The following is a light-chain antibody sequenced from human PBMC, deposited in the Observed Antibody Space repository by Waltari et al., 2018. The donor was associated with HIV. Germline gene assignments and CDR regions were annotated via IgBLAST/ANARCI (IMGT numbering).Light chain of an antibody. CDR3: GTWDSSLSAYV. V-gene: IGLV1-51*01. CDR1: SSNIGNNY. Sequence: QSVLTQPPSVSAAPGQKVTISCSGSSSNIGNNYVSWYQQLPGTAPKLLIHANNKRPSGIPDRFSGSKSGTSATLGITGLQTGDEADYYCGTWDSSLSAYVFGTGTKVTVL. J-gene: IGLJ1*01. CDR2: ANN.